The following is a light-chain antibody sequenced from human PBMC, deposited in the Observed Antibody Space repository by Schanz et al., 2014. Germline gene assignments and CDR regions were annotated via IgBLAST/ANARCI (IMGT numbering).Light chain of an antibody. CDR3: AAWDDSLNAYV. CDR1: RSDVGAYNY. V-gene: IGLV2-11*01. J-gene: IGLJ1*01. CDR2: DVN. Sequence: QSALTQPRSVSGSPGQSVTISCAGDRSDVGAYNYVSWYQQHPGKAPKLIIYDVNKRPSGVPDRFSGSKSGTSASLAISDLQSEDEADYYCAAWDDSLNAYVFGTGTKLTVL.